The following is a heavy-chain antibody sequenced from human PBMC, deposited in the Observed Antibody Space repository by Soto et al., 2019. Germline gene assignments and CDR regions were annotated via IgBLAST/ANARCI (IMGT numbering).Heavy chain of an antibody. CDR1: GGSISSGGYY. J-gene: IGHJ4*02. D-gene: IGHD2-15*01. CDR3: ARGDRCSGGSCYYLDY. CDR2: IYYSGST. Sequence: QVQLQESGPGLVKPSQTLSLTCTVSGGSISSGGYYWSWIRQHPGKGLEWIGYIYYSGSTYYNPSLKSRVTISVDTSKNQFSLKLSSVTAADTAVYYCARGDRCSGGSCYYLDYWGQGTLVTVSS. V-gene: IGHV4-31*03.